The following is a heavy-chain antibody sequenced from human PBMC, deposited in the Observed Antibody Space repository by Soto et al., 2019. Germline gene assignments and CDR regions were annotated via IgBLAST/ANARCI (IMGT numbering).Heavy chain of an antibody. J-gene: IGHJ5*02. Sequence: QVQLVQSGAEVKKPGSSVKVSCKASADTFTGYTVTWVRQAPGQGLEWVGRVIPILGASNFAQKFQGRVTISADKSTDTAYMVLTGLTSEDTAVYYCARSRGSYYSNFDPWGHGTLVTVSS. CDR2: VIPILGAS. CDR3: ARSRGSYYSNFDP. D-gene: IGHD3-10*01. V-gene: IGHV1-69*08. CDR1: ADTFTGYT.